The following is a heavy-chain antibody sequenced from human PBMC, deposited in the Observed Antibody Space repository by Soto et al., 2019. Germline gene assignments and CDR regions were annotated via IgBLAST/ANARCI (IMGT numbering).Heavy chain of an antibody. V-gene: IGHV3-30-3*01. J-gene: IGHJ4*02. CDR1: GFTFSPYT. CDR2: ISYDGSDK. Sequence: QVQLVESGGGVGQPGRSLRLSCAASGFTFSPYTMHWVRQTPGKGLEGVAVISYDGSDKNYADSVRGRFTISRDNSKNTLVFQMNSLRAEDTALYYCARGGGFCGADCYKGGIDYWGQGALVTVSS. CDR3: ARGGGFCGADCYKGGIDY. D-gene: IGHD2-21*02.